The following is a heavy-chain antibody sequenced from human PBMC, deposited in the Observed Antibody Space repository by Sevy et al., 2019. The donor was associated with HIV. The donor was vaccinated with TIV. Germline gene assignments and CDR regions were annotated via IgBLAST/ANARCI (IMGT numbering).Heavy chain of an antibody. CDR1: GFTFSSYS. D-gene: IGHD3-3*01. CDR3: ARERSITIFGEDHYYGMDV. V-gene: IGHV3-48*02. Sequence: GESLKISCAASGFTFSSYSMNWVRQAPGKGLEWVSYISSSSSTIYYADSVKGRFTISRDNAKNSLYLQMNSLRDEDTAVYYCARERSITIFGEDHYYGMDVWGQGTTVTVSS. CDR2: ISSSSSTI. J-gene: IGHJ6*02.